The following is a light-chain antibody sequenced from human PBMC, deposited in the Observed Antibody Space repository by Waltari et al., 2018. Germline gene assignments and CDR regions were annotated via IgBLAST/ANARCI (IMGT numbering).Light chain of an antibody. CDR2: TND. V-gene: IGLV1-44*01. CDR1: RSNIGANT. CDR3: ATWDDSLNGPV. Sequence: QSVLIQPPSASASPGQSVSISCSGSRSNIGANTLNWYPPVPGAAPKLLIYTNDQRPSGVSDRFSAFKSGTSASLAISGLQSEDEGDYYCATWDDSLNGPVFGGGTKLTVL. J-gene: IGLJ2*01.